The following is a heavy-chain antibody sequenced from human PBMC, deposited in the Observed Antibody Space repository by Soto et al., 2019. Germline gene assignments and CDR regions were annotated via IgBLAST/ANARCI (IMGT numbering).Heavy chain of an antibody. CDR2: ISGSGGST. J-gene: IGHJ4*02. V-gene: IGHV3-23*01. D-gene: IGHD3-9*01. CDR1: GFTFSSYA. CDR3: AKDCPPMSYYDILTAFLALDY. Sequence: EVQLLESGGGLVQPGGSLRLSCAASGFTFSSYAMSWVRQAPGKGLEWVSAISGSGGSTYYADSVKGRFTISRDNSKNTLYLQMNSLRAEDTAVYYCAKDCPPMSYYDILTAFLALDYWGQGTLVTVSS.